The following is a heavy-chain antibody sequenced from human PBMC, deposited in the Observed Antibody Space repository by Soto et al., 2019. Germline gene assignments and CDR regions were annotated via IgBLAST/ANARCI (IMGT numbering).Heavy chain of an antibody. D-gene: IGHD1-26*01. J-gene: IGHJ2*01. CDR1: GFTLDNHA. CDR2: IGAIVYNDAT. Sequence: QLQVVQSEVEVKRPGASVRISCKASGFTLDNHAMTWVRQTPGKGLEWMGWIGAIVYNDATNYARQFPGSITMASDTSANTVYMDLSSLRSDDTAVYYCARGTKGAGGWYFDIWGRGTLVVVSS. CDR3: ARGTKGAGGWYFDI. V-gene: IGHV1-18*01.